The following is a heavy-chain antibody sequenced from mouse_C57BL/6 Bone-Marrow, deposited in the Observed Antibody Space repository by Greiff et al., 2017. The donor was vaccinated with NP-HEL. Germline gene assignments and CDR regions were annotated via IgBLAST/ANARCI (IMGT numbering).Heavy chain of an antibody. J-gene: IGHJ1*03. CDR3: ARNYYGSSPYWYFDV. CDR2: IDPANGNT. D-gene: IGHD1-1*01. V-gene: IGHV14-3*01. Sequence: EVQLVESVAELVRPGASVKLSCTASGFNIKNTYMHWVKQRPEQGLEWIGRIDPANGNTKYAPKFQGKATITADTSSNTAYLQLSSLTSEDTAIYYCARNYYGSSPYWYFDVWGTGTTVTVSS. CDR1: GFNIKNTY.